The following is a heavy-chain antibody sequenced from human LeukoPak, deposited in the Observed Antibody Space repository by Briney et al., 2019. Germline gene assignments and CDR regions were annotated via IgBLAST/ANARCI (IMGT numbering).Heavy chain of an antibody. V-gene: IGHV3-30*02. CDR2: IRYDGSHE. CDR3: AKPSGSGVDY. Sequence: GGSLRLSCGASGFTFSTHDMHWVRQAPGKGLEWVAFIRYDGSHEYYADSVRGRFTISRDNSKNTLYLQMNSVRSEDTALYYCAKPSGSGVDYWGQGTRVTVSS. CDR1: GFTFSTHD. D-gene: IGHD1-26*01. J-gene: IGHJ4*01.